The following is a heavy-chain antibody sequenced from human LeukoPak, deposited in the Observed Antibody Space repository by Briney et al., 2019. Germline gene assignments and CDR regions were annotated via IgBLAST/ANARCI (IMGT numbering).Heavy chain of an antibody. D-gene: IGHD2-8*01. CDR3: ARCLGCPKWYFDL. V-gene: IGHV4-59*01. Sequence: SETLSLTCTVSGGSISSYYWSWVRQPPGKGLEWIGYIYYSGSTNYNPSLKSRVTISVDTSKNQFSLKLSSVTAADTAVYYCARCLGCPKWYFDLWGRGTLVTVSP. CDR1: GGSISSYY. J-gene: IGHJ2*01. CDR2: IYYSGST.